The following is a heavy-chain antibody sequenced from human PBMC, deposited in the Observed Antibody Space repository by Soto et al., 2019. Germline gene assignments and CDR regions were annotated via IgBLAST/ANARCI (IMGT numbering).Heavy chain of an antibody. J-gene: IGHJ6*02. CDR1: GFTFSSYE. D-gene: IGHD3-10*01. Sequence: PGGSLRLSCAASGFTFSSYEMNWVRQAPGKGLEWVSYISSSGSTIYYADSVKGRFTISRDNAKNSLYLQMNSLRAEDTAVYYCARDGTVLLWFGETYYYYGMDVWGQGTTVTVSS. V-gene: IGHV3-48*03. CDR2: ISSSGSTI. CDR3: ARDGTVLLWFGETYYYYGMDV.